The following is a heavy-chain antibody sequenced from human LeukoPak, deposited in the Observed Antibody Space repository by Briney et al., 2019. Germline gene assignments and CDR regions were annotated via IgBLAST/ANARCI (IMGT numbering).Heavy chain of an antibody. D-gene: IGHD5-12*01. Sequence: SETLSLTCTVSGGSISSYYWSWIRQPPGKGLEWIGYIYYSGSTNYNPSLKSRVTISVDTSKNQFSLKLSSVTAADTAVYYCARDRRLGGYDEWGQGTLVTVSS. CDR1: GGSISSYY. J-gene: IGHJ4*02. CDR3: ARDRRLGGYDE. CDR2: IYYSGST. V-gene: IGHV4-59*01.